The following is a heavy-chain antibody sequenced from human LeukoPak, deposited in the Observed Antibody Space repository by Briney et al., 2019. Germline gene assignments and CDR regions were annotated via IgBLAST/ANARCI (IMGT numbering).Heavy chain of an antibody. CDR3: ARAVGDCSGGSCYSELDY. V-gene: IGHV3-30*01. D-gene: IGHD2-15*01. J-gene: IGHJ4*02. CDR1: GLTVSIYT. CDR2: ISYDGTNK. Sequence: PGGSLRLSCAASGLTVSIYTMHWVRQASGKGIEWVALISYDGTNKYYADSVKGRFTISRDNSKSTLYLQMNSLRAEDTAVYYCARAVGDCSGGSCYSELDYWGQGALVTVSS.